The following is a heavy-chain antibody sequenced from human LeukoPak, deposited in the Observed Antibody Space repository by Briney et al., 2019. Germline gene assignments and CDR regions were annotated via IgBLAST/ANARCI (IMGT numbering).Heavy chain of an antibody. V-gene: IGHV4-39*07. J-gene: IGHJ4*02. D-gene: IGHD5-12*01. Sequence: SETLSLTCTVSGGSISSSSYYWGWIRQPPGRGLEWIGSIYYSGSTYYDASLRSRITISVDTPKNQFSLNLTSVTAADTAVYYCARAVRFGGYLNYWGQGTLVTVSS. CDR3: ARAVRFGGYLNY. CDR2: IYYSGST. CDR1: GGSISSSSYY.